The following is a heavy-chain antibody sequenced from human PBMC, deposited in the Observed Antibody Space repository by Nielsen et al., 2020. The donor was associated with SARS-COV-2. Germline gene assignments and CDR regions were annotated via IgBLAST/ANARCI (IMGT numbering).Heavy chain of an antibody. J-gene: IGHJ6*02. Sequence: LRLSCTVSGGSISSGGYYWSWIRHHPGKGLEWIGYIYFSGRTCDNPSLKSRVTISVDTSKNQFSLSLRSVTAADTAVYYCARESSGYDHYNYGMDVWGQGTTVTVSS. D-gene: IGHD5-12*01. CDR3: ARESSGYDHYNYGMDV. CDR2: IYFSGRT. CDR1: GGSISSGGYY. V-gene: IGHV4-31*03.